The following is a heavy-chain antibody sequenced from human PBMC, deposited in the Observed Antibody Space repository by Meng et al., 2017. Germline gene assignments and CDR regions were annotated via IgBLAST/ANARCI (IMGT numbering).Heavy chain of an antibody. D-gene: IGHD5-18*01. CDR2: IKQDGSEK. CDR3: ARDRLVPRGGAMASDY. Sequence: GESLKISCAASGFTFSDYYMSWIRQAPGKGLEWVANIKQDGSEKYYVDSVKGRFTISRDNAKNSLYLQMNSLRAEDTAVYYCARDRLVPRGGAMASDYWGQGTLVTVSS. CDR1: GFTFSDYY. V-gene: IGHV3-7*01. J-gene: IGHJ4*02.